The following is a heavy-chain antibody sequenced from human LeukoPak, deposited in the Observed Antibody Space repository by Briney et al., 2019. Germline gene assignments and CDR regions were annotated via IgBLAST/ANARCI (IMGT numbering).Heavy chain of an antibody. CDR1: GFTFSSYW. Sequence: GGSLRLSCAASGFTFSSYWMTWVRQAPGKGLEWVANIKQDGSDKYYADSVKGRFTISRDNAKNSLYLQMNSLRAEDTAVYYCARYGKDTAMARDYWGRGTLVTVSS. CDR3: ARYGKDTAMARDY. V-gene: IGHV3-7*04. CDR2: IKQDGSDK. D-gene: IGHD5-18*01. J-gene: IGHJ4*02.